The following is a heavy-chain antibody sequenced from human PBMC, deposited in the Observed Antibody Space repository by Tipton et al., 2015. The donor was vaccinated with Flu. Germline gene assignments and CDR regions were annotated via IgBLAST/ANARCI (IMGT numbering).Heavy chain of an antibody. D-gene: IGHD5-18*01. V-gene: IGHV4-38-2*02. Sequence: LRLSCAVSGYSMRSGYYWGWIRQPPGKGLEWIGSIYHSGSTYYNPSLRSRVAISVDTSQNHFSLELTSATAADTAVYFCARDRWEYSRGFDSWGQGALVTVSP. CDR1: GYSMRSGYY. J-gene: IGHJ5*01. CDR2: IYHSGST. CDR3: ARDRWEYSRGFDS.